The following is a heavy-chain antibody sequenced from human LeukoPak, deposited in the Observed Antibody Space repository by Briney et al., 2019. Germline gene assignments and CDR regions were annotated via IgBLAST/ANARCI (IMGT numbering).Heavy chain of an antibody. CDR3: ARSSGTGTYSY. CDR1: GDSISRSTYY. Sequence: SETLSLTCTVSGDSISRSTYYWAWIRQPPRKGLEWIGSVYYGRSPYFNPSLESRATISVDTSKNHFSLKMSSVTAADTAVYYCARSSGTGTYSYWGQGTLVTVSS. D-gene: IGHD1-26*01. CDR2: VYYGRSP. J-gene: IGHJ4*02. V-gene: IGHV4-39*02.